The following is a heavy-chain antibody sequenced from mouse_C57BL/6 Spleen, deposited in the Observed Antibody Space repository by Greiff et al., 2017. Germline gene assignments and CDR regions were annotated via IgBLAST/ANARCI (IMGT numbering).Heavy chain of an antibody. CDR3: ARHEGPLAHWGYFDV. CDR1: GYTFTEYT. J-gene: IGHJ1*03. CDR2: FYPGSGSI. V-gene: IGHV1-62-2*01. Sequence: VQRVESGAELVKPGASVKLSCKASGYTFTEYTIHWVKQRSGQGLEWIGWFYPGSGSIKYNEKFKDKATLTADKSSSTVYMELSRLTSEDSAVYFCARHEGPLAHWGYFDVWGTGTTVTVSS. D-gene: IGHD4-1*01.